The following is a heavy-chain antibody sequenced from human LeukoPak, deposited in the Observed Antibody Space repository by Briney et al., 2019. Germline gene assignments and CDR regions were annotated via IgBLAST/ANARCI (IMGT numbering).Heavy chain of an antibody. J-gene: IGHJ6*02. D-gene: IGHD6-13*01. V-gene: IGHV1-2*02. Sequence: ASVKVSCKASGYTFSGYYMHWLRQAPGQGLEWMGWINPNSGGTNYAQKFQGRVTMTRDTSISTAYMELSRLRSDDTAAYYCARGGGPDSSWYPGYYYYGMDVWGQGTTVTVSS. CDR1: GYTFSGYY. CDR3: ARGGGPDSSWYPGYYYYGMDV. CDR2: INPNSGGT.